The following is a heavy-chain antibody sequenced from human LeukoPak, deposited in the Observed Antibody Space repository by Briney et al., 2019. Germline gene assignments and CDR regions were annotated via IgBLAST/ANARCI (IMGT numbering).Heavy chain of an antibody. CDR3: ARDSDYYYDSSGYYGPWFGP. D-gene: IGHD3-22*01. CDR2: INPNSGGT. J-gene: IGHJ5*02. Sequence: ASVKVSCKASGYTFTGYYMHWVRQAPGQGLEWMGWINPNSGGTNYAQKFQGRVTMTRDTSISTAYMELSRLRSDDTAVYYCARDSDYYYDSSGYYGPWFGPWGQGTLVTVSS. CDR1: GYTFTGYY. V-gene: IGHV1-2*02.